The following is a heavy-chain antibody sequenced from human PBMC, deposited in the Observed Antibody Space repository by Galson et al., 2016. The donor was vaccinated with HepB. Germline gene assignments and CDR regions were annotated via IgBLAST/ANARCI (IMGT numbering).Heavy chain of an antibody. D-gene: IGHD3-3*01. CDR2: MYYDGST. CDR3: ARERPRTFWRGYHAAFDT. Sequence: SETLSLTCGVSGGSVSGYSVFWGWVRQPPGKGLEWIGTMYYDGSTFYNPSLKSRVTISLDTSNNQFSLQLTSVTAADTAVYYCARERPRTFWRGYHAAFDTWGLGTKVTISS. V-gene: IGHV4-39*02. J-gene: IGHJ3*02. CDR1: GGSVSGYSVF.